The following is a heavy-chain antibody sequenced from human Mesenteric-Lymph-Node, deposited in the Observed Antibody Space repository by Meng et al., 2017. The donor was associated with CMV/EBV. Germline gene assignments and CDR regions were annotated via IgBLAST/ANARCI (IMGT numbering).Heavy chain of an antibody. CDR3: ARDRPSMVRELNRYHSMDV. CDR2: IGGGGET. CDR1: GFTVSTNY. D-gene: IGHD3-10*01. Sequence: GGSLRLSCAASGFTVSTNYMTWVRQAPGKGLEWVAVIGGGGETHYADSVKGRFTVSIDNSKNTLYLQMNSLRLEDTAVYYCARDRPSMVRELNRYHSMDVWGQGTTVTVSS. J-gene: IGHJ6*03. V-gene: IGHV3-53*05.